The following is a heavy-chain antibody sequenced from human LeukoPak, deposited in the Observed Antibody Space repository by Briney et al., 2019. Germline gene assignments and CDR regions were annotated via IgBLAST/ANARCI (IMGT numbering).Heavy chain of an antibody. CDR3: ARHLTAMGPIGAFDI. CDR2: IYYSGST. D-gene: IGHD5-18*01. CDR1: GGSISSSSYY. V-gene: IGHV4-39*01. Sequence: SETLSLTCTVSGGSISSSSYYWGWIRQPPGKGLEWIGSIYYSGSTYYNPSLKSRVTISVDTSKNQFSLKLGSVTAADTAVYHCARHLTAMGPIGAFDIWGQGTMVTVSS. J-gene: IGHJ3*02.